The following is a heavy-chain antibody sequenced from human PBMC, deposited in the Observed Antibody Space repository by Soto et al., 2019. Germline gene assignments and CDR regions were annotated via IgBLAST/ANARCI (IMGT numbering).Heavy chain of an antibody. J-gene: IGHJ6*02. CDR1: GGTFSSYA. CDR3: AREKSTTSITMVRGVRDV. D-gene: IGHD3-10*01. CDR2: IIPIFGTA. Sequence: QVQLVQSGAEVKKPGSSVKVSCKASGGTFSSYAISWVRQAPGQGLEWMGGIIPIFGTANYAQKFQGRVTITADKATSTAYMELSSLRSEDTAVYYCAREKSTTSITMVRGVRDVWGQGTTVTVSS. V-gene: IGHV1-69*06.